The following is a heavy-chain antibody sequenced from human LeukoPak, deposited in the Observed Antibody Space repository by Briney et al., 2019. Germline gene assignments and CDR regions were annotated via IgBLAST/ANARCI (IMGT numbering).Heavy chain of an antibody. D-gene: IGHD6-19*01. Sequence: PGGSLRLSCAASGFTFSSYGMHWVRQAPGKGLEGVAVIWYDGSKKYYADSVKGRFTISRDNSKNTLYLQMNSLRAEDTAVYYCARELAVAGTNYYYGMDVWGQGTTVTVSS. J-gene: IGHJ6*02. V-gene: IGHV3-33*01. CDR2: IWYDGSKK. CDR3: ARELAVAGTNYYYGMDV. CDR1: GFTFSSYG.